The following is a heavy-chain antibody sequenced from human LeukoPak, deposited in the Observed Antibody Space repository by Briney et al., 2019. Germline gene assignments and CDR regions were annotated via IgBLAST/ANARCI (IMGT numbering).Heavy chain of an antibody. Sequence: GGSLRLSCAASGFTFTNYNMNRVRQAPGKGLEWVSTISSSRSSYIYYADSVKGRFTISRDDAKNSLYLQMNSLRAEDTAVYYCARDPPSFQYWGQGALVTVSA. V-gene: IGHV3-21*01. CDR1: GFTFTNYN. J-gene: IGHJ1*01. CDR2: ISSSRSSYI. CDR3: ARDPPSFQY.